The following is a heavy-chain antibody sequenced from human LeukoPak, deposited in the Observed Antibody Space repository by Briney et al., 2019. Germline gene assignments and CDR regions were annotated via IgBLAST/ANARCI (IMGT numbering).Heavy chain of an antibody. V-gene: IGHV3-23*01. Sequence: GGSLRLSCAASGFTFSSHAKTWVRQAPGKGLEWVSAISGSGASTYYAASVKGRFTISRDSSKNTLYLQLNSLRAEDTAVYYCARGISDLATAPDSWGQGTLVTVSS. CDR3: ARGISDLATAPDS. CDR2: ISGSGAST. J-gene: IGHJ5*01. CDR1: GFTFSSHA. D-gene: IGHD6-13*01.